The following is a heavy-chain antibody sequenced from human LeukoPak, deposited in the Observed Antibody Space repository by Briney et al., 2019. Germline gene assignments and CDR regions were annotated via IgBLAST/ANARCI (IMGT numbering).Heavy chain of an antibody. D-gene: IGHD3-10*01. Sequence: SETLSLTCTVSGGSISSYYWNWIRQPPGEGLEWIGYIYYSGSTNYNPSLKSRVTISVDTSKNQFSLKLSSVTAADTAIYYCARWDYYGSGNRRLDYWGQGTLVTVSS. J-gene: IGHJ4*02. CDR3: ARWDYYGSGNRRLDY. V-gene: IGHV4-59*08. CDR1: GGSISSYY. CDR2: IYYSGST.